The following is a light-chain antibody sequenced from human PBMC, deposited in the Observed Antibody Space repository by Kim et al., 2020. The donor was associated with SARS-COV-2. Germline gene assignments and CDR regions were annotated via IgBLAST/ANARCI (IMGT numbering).Light chain of an antibody. Sequence: SPGERATLSCRASQTVSTNLAWYQQKPGQAPRLLIYGASTRATGISGRFSGSGSGTEFTLTISSLQSEDFAVYYCQQYNAWPPWTFGQGTKVDIK. J-gene: IGKJ1*01. V-gene: IGKV3-15*01. CDR3: QQYNAWPPWT. CDR1: QTVSTN. CDR2: GAS.